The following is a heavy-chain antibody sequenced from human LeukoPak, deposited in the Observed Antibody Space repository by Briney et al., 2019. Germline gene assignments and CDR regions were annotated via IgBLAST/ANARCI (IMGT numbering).Heavy chain of an antibody. CDR1: EYTFTGYY. V-gene: IGHV1-2*02. CDR3: ARDGLGSSGWYVDY. Sequence: ASVKVSCKASEYTFTGYYMHWVRQAPGQGLEWMGWINPNSGGTNYAQKFQGRVTMTRDTSISTAYMELSRLRSDDTAVYYCARDGLGSSGWYVDYWGQGTLVTVSS. D-gene: IGHD6-19*01. CDR2: INPNSGGT. J-gene: IGHJ4*02.